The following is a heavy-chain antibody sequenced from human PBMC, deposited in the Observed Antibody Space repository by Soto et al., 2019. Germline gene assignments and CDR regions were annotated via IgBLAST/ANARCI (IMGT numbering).Heavy chain of an antibody. CDR3: ARGFEYQLLSTPGY. CDR1: GGSFSGYY. CDR2: INHSGST. D-gene: IGHD2-2*01. V-gene: IGHV4-34*01. Sequence: SETLSLTCAVYGGSFSGYYWSWIRQPPGKGLEWIGEINHSGSTNYNPSLKSRVTISVDTSKNQFSLKLSSVTAADTAVYYCARGFEYQLLSTPGYWGQGTLVTVSS. J-gene: IGHJ4*02.